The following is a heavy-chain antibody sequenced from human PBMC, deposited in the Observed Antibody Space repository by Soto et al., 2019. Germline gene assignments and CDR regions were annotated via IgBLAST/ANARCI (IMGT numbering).Heavy chain of an antibody. CDR2: IKSKTDGGTT. Sequence: GGSLRLSCAASGFTFSNAWMNWVRQAPGKGLEWVGRIKSKTDGGTTDYAAPVKGRFTISRDDSKNTLNLQMDSLKTEDKAVDYCTTVDVVVPAAMLHYYGMDVWGQGTTVTVSS. CDR3: TTVDVVVPAAMLHYYGMDV. V-gene: IGHV3-15*07. D-gene: IGHD2-2*01. J-gene: IGHJ6*02. CDR1: GFTFSNAW.